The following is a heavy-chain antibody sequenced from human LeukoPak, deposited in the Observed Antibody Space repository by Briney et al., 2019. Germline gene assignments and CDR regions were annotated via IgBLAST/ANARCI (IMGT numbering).Heavy chain of an antibody. V-gene: IGHV4-34*01. Sequence: SETLSLTCAVYGGSFSGYYWSWIRQPPGKGLEWIGEINHSGSTNYNPSLKSRVTISVDTSKNQFSLKLSSVTAADTAVYYCAREGMRIAVAAPHDFDYWGQGTLVTVSS. CDR1: GGSFSGYY. CDR2: INHSGST. J-gene: IGHJ4*02. D-gene: IGHD6-19*01. CDR3: AREGMRIAVAAPHDFDY.